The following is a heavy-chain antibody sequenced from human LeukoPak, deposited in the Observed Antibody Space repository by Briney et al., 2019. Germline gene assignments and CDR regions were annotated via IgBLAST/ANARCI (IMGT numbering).Heavy chain of an antibody. V-gene: IGHV3-7*01. D-gene: IGHD3-16*01. J-gene: IGHJ6*03. CDR1: GFNFNTNN. CDR2: INQDGSDK. CDR3: ARSWGPNYYYMDV. Sequence: GSLRLSCAASGFNFNTNNMDWVRQAPGKGLEWVANINQDGSDKNYVDSVKGRFTISRDNAKNSLNLHMNSLRAEDTAVYYCARSWGPNYYYMDVWGKGTTVTISS.